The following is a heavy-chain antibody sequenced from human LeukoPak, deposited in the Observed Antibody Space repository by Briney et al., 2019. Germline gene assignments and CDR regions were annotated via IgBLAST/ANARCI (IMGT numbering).Heavy chain of an antibody. V-gene: IGHV3-23*01. CDR3: AKDFAAESYRFGCFDD. J-gene: IGHJ4*02. CDR1: GFTFSSYA. D-gene: IGHD3-16*02. Sequence: PGGSLRLSCAASGFTFSSYAMSWVRQAPGKGLEWVSAISGSGGSTHYADSVKGRFTISRDNSKNTLYLQMNSLRAEDTAVYYCAKDFAAESYRFGCFDDWGQGTLVTVSS. CDR2: ISGSGGST.